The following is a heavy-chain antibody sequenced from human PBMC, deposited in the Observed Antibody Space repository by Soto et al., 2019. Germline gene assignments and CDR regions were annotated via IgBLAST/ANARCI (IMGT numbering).Heavy chain of an antibody. Sequence: GASVKVSCTASGGTFSSDSFSWVRQAPGQGLEWMGGIIPMFDTPIYAQKFQDRVTITRDTSASTAYMELSSLRSEDTAVYYCARVSSSPIVVRGVITYYYYGMDVWGQGTTVTVSS. D-gene: IGHD3-10*01. CDR2: IIPMFDTP. CDR3: ARVSSSPIVVRGVITYYYYGMDV. CDR1: GGTFSSDS. J-gene: IGHJ6*02. V-gene: IGHV1-69*05.